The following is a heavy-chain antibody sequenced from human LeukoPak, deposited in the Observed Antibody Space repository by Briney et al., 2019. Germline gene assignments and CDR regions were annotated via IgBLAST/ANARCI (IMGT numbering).Heavy chain of an antibody. CDR2: INPNSGGT. D-gene: IGHD3-9*01. V-gene: IGHV1-2*02. CDR1: GYTFTGYC. CDR3: AMNGRHYDILTGYQDS. Sequence: ASVKVSCKTSGYTFTGYCMHWVRQAPGQGLEWMGWINPNSGGTDYAQKFQGRVTMTRDTSINTAYMELSRLRSDDTAVYWCAMNGRHYDILTGYQDSWGQGTLVTVSS. J-gene: IGHJ4*02.